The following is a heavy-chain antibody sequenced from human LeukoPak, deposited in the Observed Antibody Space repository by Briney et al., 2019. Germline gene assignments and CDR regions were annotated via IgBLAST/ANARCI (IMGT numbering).Heavy chain of an antibody. CDR1: GYTFTTYS. CDR2: ISVNNGGT. D-gene: IGHD2-2*01. CDR3: ATATQPRGYFLH. J-gene: IGHJ1*01. V-gene: IGHV1-18*01. Sequence: ASVKVSCKASGYTFTTYSLAWVRQAPGQSLEWMGWISVNNGGTNYAQSFQDRVTLTRDTSTNTAYLELRSLRSDDTAIIYCATATQPRGYFLHWGQGTLVTVPS.